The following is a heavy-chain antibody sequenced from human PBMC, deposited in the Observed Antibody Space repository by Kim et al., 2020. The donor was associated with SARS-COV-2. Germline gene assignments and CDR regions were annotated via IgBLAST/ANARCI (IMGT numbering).Heavy chain of an antibody. CDR1: GFTFSSYG. CDR3: ARDQRVRRPSSSSVLEKNYYMDV. D-gene: IGHD6-6*01. CDR2: IWYDGSNK. Sequence: GGSLRLSCAASGFTFSSYGMHWVRQAPGKGLEWVAVIWYDGSNKYYADSVKGRFTISRDNSKNTLYLQMNSLRAEDTAVYYCARDQRVRRPSSSSVLEKNYYMDVWGKGTTVTVSS. J-gene: IGHJ6*03. V-gene: IGHV3-33*01.